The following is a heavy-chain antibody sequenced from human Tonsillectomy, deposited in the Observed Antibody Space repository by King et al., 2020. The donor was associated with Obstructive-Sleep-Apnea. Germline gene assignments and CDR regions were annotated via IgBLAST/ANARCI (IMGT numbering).Heavy chain of an antibody. CDR2: ISGSGGST. CDR1: GFTFSSYA. D-gene: IGHD3-22*01. V-gene: IGHV3-23*04. Sequence: VQLVESGGGLVQPGGSLRLSCAASGFTFSSYAMSWVRQAPGKGLEWVSTISGSGGSTYYADSVRGRFTISSDNSENTLYLQMNSLRAEDTAVYYCAKTQRSYYDTSGYWRDAFDIWGQGTMVTVSS. J-gene: IGHJ3*02. CDR3: AKTQRSYYDTSGYWRDAFDI.